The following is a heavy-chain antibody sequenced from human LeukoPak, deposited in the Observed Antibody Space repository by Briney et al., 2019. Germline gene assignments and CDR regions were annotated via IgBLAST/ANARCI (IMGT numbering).Heavy chain of an antibody. CDR3: ARSMVGGVIVIVY. V-gene: IGHV4-38-2*01. J-gene: IGHJ4*02. CDR2: IYHSGST. CDR1: GYSISSGYY. D-gene: IGHD3-16*02. Sequence: KPSETLSLTCAVSGYSISSGYYWGWIRQPPGKGLEWMGSIYHSGSTYYNPSLKSRVTISVDTSKNQFSLKLSSVTAADTAVYYCARSMVGGVIVIVYWGQGTLVTVSS.